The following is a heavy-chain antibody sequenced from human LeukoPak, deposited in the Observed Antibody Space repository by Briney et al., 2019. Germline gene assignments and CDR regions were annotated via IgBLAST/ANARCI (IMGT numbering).Heavy chain of an antibody. V-gene: IGHV4-4*07. D-gene: IGHD3-22*01. CDR2: IYSSGST. Sequence: SETLSLTCTVSGGSINNYYGSWIRQPAGKGLEWIGLIYSSGSTSYNPSLKSRVTMSVDTSKKQFSLRLSSVTAADTSVYYCARTPIYYFDNSGYYNWGQGTLVTVSS. CDR1: GGSINNYY. CDR3: ARTPIYYFDNSGYYN. J-gene: IGHJ4*02.